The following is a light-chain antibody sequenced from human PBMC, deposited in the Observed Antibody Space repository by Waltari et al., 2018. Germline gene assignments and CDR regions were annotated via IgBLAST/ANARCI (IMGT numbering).Light chain of an antibody. Sequence: DIQMTQSPSSLSASVGDRVTITCQASQDITNYLNWYQQKPGKAPKLLIYDASKLETGVPSRFSGSGSGTDFTFTISSLQPEDIATYYCQHHDNLPPYTFGQGTRLEIK. V-gene: IGKV1-33*01. CDR3: QHHDNLPPYT. J-gene: IGKJ2*01. CDR1: QDITNY. CDR2: DAS.